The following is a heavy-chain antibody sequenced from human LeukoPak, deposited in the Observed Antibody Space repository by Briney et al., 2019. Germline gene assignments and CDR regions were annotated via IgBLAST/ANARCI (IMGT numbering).Heavy chain of an antibody. CDR3: ARDDYGDYVSFYGMDV. J-gene: IGHJ6*02. Sequence: ASVKVSCKASGYTFTGYYMHWVRQAPGQGLEWMGRINPNSGGTNYPQKFQSRVTMTRDTSISTAYMELSRLRSDDTAVYYCARDDYGDYVSFYGMDVWGQGTTVTVSS. V-gene: IGHV1-2*06. D-gene: IGHD4-17*01. CDR1: GYTFTGYY. CDR2: INPNSGGT.